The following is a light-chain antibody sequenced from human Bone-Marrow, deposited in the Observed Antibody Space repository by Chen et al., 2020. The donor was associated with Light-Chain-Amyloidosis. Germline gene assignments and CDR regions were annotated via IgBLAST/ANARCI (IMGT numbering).Light chain of an antibody. CDR2: EVT. J-gene: IGLJ1*01. CDR3: CSYQGCCNPYD. V-gene: IGLV2-23*02. CDR1: SSDVGVYNL. Sequence: QSALTQPASVSGSPGQSITVHCAGTSSDVGVYNLVSWYQQHPGKAPKLMIYEVTKRPSGVSTRFSGSKSGNTASLTISGLQAEDEADYYCCSYQGCCNPYDFGTGTKVTVL.